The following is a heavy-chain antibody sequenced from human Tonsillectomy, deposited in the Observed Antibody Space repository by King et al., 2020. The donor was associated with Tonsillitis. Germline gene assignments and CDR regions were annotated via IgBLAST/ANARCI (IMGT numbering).Heavy chain of an antibody. J-gene: IGHJ3*02. V-gene: IGHV4-34*01. CDR2: INHSGST. Sequence: VQLQQWGAGLLQPSETLSLTCAVYGGSFSGYYWSWIRQPPGKGLEWIGEINHSGSTNYNPSLKSRVTISVDTSKNQFSLKLSSVTAADTAVYYCARSRHYYDSGGYYPDAFDIWSQGTMVTVSS. CDR3: ARSRHYYDSGGYYPDAFDI. CDR1: GGSFSGYY. D-gene: IGHD3-22*01.